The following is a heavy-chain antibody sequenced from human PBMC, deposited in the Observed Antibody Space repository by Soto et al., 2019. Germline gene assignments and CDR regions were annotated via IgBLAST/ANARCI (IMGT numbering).Heavy chain of an antibody. J-gene: IGHJ4*02. CDR1: GASITYGGYS. CDR3: ARGGGSDSFDY. Sequence: QLQLHESGSGLVKPSQTLSLTCTVSGASITYGGYSWSWIRQTPGKGLEWIGYINHLETTFYNPSFESRRTLSIDRAKNQFSLNLHSMSAADRAVYFCARGGGSDSFDYWGQGILVTVSS. V-gene: IGHV4-30-2*01. CDR2: INHLETT. D-gene: IGHD1-26*01.